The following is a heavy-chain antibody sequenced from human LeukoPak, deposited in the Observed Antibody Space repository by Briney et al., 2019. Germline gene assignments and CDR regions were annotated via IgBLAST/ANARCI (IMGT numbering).Heavy chain of an antibody. V-gene: IGHV3-21*01. D-gene: IGHD2/OR15-2a*01. CDR3: ARAQSRFLY. Sequence: GAPLRLSCAASGFTFNDYGMSWVRQARGKGLEGVSYISTSCPYIDYTDSLQGRFTISRHNAKNSLYLQMNSLGAEDTAVYYCARAQSRFLYWGQGALITVSS. CDR1: GFTFNDYG. J-gene: IGHJ4*02. CDR2: ISTSCPYI.